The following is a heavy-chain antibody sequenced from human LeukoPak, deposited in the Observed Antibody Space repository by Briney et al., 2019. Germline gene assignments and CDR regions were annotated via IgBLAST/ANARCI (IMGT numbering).Heavy chain of an antibody. CDR2: ISGSGGST. CDR3: AKDPEVGATTAFDY. V-gene: IGHV3-23*01. CDR1: GASINSHN. J-gene: IGHJ4*02. Sequence: LSLTCAVSGASINSHNWWNWVRQAPGKGLEWVSAISGSGGSTYYADSVKGRFTISRDNSKNTLYLQMNSLRAEDTAVYYCAKDPEVGATTAFDYWGQGTLVTVSS. D-gene: IGHD1-26*01.